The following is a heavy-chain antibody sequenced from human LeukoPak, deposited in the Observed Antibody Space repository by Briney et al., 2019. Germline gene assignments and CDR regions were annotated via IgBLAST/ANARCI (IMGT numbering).Heavy chain of an antibody. CDR2: ISYDGSNK. Sequence: PGRSLRLSCAASGFTFSSYGMHWVRQAPGKGLEWVAVISYDGSNKYYADSVKGRFTISRDNSKNTLYLQMNSLRAEDTAVYYCAKGPIVGASFDYWGQGTLVTISS. D-gene: IGHD1-26*01. J-gene: IGHJ4*02. CDR1: GFTFSSYG. V-gene: IGHV3-30*18. CDR3: AKGPIVGASFDY.